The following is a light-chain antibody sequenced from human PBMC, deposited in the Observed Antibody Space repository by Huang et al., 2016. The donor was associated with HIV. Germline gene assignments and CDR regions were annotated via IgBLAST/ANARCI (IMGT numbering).Light chain of an antibody. V-gene: IGKV3-20*01. CDR3: QQFRSSPPMYT. CDR1: QSGSSSY. J-gene: IGKJ2*01. CDR2: GAA. Sequence: EIVLTQSPGTLLLSPGERATLSYRASQSGSSSYLAWYQQKPGQAPRLLISGAASRATGIPDRFTGSGSGTDFTLTISRLEPEDFAVYYCQQFRSSPPMYTFGQGTKLEIK.